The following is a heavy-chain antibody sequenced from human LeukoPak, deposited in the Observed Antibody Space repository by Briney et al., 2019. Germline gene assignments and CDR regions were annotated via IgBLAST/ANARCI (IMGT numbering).Heavy chain of an antibody. Sequence: SETLSLTLTVSAASISSGGYYWSWIRQHPGKGLEWIGYIYYSGSTYYNPSLKSRVTISVDTSKNQFSLKLSSVTAADTAVYYCARDMVRAYYYYGMDVWGQGTTVTVSS. J-gene: IGHJ6*02. CDR1: AASISSGGYY. CDR3: ARDMVRAYYYYGMDV. D-gene: IGHD3-10*01. V-gene: IGHV4-31*03. CDR2: IYYSGST.